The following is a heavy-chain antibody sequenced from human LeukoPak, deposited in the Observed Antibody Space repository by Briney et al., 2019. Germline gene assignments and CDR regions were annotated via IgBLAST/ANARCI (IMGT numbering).Heavy chain of an antibody. CDR3: AKDLYEDYYMDV. Sequence: PGGSLRLSCAASGFTFSSYGKHWVRQAPGKGLEWVAFIRYDGSNKYYADSVKGRFTISRDNSKNTLYLQMNSLRAEDTAVYYCAKDLYEDYYMDVWGKGTTVTVSS. CDR2: IRYDGSNK. V-gene: IGHV3-30*02. CDR1: GFTFSSYG. D-gene: IGHD3-16*01. J-gene: IGHJ6*03.